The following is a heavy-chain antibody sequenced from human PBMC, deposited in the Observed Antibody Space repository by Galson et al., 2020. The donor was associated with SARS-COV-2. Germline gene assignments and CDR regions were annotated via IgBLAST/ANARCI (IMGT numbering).Heavy chain of an antibody. J-gene: IGHJ5*01. V-gene: IGHV3-7*01. CDR1: GFTFSSNW. CDR2: IKQDGSDK. Sequence: GGSLRLSCAASSGFTFSSNWMGWVRQAPGKGLEWVAKIKQDGSDKYYVDSVMGRFTISRDNAKKSLYLQMNSLRVEDTAMYYCVRGDQELPLDWFDSWGQGTQVTVSS. CDR3: VRGDQELPLDWFDS. D-gene: IGHD1-26*01.